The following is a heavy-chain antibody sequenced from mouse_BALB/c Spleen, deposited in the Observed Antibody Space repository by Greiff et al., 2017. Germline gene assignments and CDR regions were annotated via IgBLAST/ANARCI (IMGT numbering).Heavy chain of an antibody. CDR2: ISSGGSYT. CDR3: TRDYYGSSPFAY. V-gene: IGHV5-6-4*01. J-gene: IGHJ3*01. Sequence: EVKLVESGGGLVKPGGSLKLSCAASGFTFSSYTMSWVRQTPEKRLEWVATISSGGSYTYYPDSVKGRFTISRDNAKNTLYLQMSSLKSEDTAMYYCTRDYYGSSPFAYWGQGTLVTVSA. D-gene: IGHD1-1*01. CDR1: GFTFSSYT.